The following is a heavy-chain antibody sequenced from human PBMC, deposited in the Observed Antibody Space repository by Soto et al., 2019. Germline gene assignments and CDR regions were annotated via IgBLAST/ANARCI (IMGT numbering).Heavy chain of an antibody. CDR3: ARSVFP. J-gene: IGHJ5*02. CDR2: IYYSGNT. V-gene: IGHV4-31*03. Sequence: QVQLQESGPGLVKPSQTLSLTCTVSGGSISSGGYYWSWIRQHPGKGLEWIGYIYYSGNTYYNPSLKSRINISVEPAKNQFSLKLTSVNAADPAVYYCARSVFPWGQGTLVTVSS. CDR1: GGSISSGGYY.